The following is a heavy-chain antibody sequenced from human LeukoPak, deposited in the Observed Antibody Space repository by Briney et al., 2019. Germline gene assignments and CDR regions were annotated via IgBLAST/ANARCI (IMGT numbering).Heavy chain of an antibody. Sequence: ASVKVSCKASGYTFTGYYMHWVRQAPGRGLEWMGWINPNSGGTNYAQKLQGRVTMTRDTSISTAYMELSRLRSDDTAVYYCARDRYYYDSSEGGGFDYWGQGTLVTVSS. CDR3: ARDRYYYDSSEGGGFDY. V-gene: IGHV1-2*02. CDR2: INPNSGGT. CDR1: GYTFTGYY. D-gene: IGHD3-22*01. J-gene: IGHJ4*02.